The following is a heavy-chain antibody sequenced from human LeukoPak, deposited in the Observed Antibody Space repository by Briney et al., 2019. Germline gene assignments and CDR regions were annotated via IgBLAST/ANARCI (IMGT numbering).Heavy chain of an antibody. D-gene: IGHD5-18*01. J-gene: IGHJ4*02. CDR1: GGSFSGYY. CDR3: ARARGFGYSYGYYFDY. CDR2: INHSGST. Sequence: SETLSFTCAVYGGSFSGYYWSWIRQPPGKGLEWIGEINHSGSTNYNPSLKSRVTISVDTSKNQFSLKLSSVTAADTAVYYCARARGFGYSYGYYFDYWGEGTLVTVSS. V-gene: IGHV4-34*01.